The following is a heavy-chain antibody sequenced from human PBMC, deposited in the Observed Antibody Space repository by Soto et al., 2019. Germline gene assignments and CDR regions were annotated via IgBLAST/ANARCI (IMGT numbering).Heavy chain of an antibody. D-gene: IGHD2-21*02. J-gene: IGHJ4*02. CDR1: GGSISSISYY. V-gene: IGHV4-39*01. CDR3: ARHWAYCGGDCYSNSHFDY. Sequence: PSETLSLTCTVSGGSISSISYYWGWIRQPPGKGLEWIGSIYYIGSTYYNPSLKSRVTISVDTSKNQFSLKLSSVTAADTAVYYCARHWAYCGGDCYSNSHFDYWGQGTLVTVSS. CDR2: IYYIGST.